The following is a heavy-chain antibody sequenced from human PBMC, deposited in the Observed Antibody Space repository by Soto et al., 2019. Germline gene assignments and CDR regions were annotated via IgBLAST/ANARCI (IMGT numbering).Heavy chain of an antibody. V-gene: IGHV3-33*01. CDR2: IWYDGSNK. J-gene: IGHJ5*02. CDR3: AASVMGTTEFGFDP. D-gene: IGHD1-1*01. CDR1: GFTFSSYG. Sequence: PGGSLRLSCASSGFTFSSYGMHWVRQAPGKGLEWVAVIWYDGSNKYYADSVKGRFTISRDNSKNTLYLQMNSLRAEDTAVYYCAASVMGTTEFGFDPWGQGTLVTVSS.